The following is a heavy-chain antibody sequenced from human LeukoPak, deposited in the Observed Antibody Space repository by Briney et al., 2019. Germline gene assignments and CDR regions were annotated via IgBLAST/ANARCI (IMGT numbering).Heavy chain of an antibody. CDR2: ISAYNGNT. D-gene: IGHD3-22*01. CDR3: ASISWDSSVYYRGGSFDY. CDR1: GYTFTSYG. V-gene: IGHV1-18*01. Sequence: ASVKVSCKASGYTFTSYGISWVRQAPGQGLEWMGWISAYNGNTNYAQKLQGRVTMTTDTSTSTAYMELRSLRSDDTAVYYCASISWDSSVYYRGGSFDYWGQGTLVTVSS. J-gene: IGHJ4*02.